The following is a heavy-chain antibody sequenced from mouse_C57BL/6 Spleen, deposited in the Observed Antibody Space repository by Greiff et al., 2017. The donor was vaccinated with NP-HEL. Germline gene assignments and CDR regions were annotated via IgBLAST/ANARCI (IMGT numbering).Heavy chain of an antibody. J-gene: IGHJ2*01. CDR3: ARDRGDGYYVDY. CDR2: INYDGSST. D-gene: IGHD2-3*01. V-gene: IGHV5-16*01. CDR1: GFTFSDYY. Sequence: EVMLVESEGGLVQPGSSMKLSCTASGFTFSDYYMAWVRQVPEKGLEWVANINYDGSSTYYLDSLKSRFIISRDNAKNILYLQMSSLKSEDTATYYCARDRGDGYYVDYWGQGTTLTVSS.